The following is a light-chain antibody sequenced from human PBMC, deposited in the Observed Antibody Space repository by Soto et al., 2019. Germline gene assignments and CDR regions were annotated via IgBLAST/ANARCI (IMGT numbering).Light chain of an antibody. CDR3: SSYTGSSTPV. V-gene: IGLV2-14*01. CDR1: SSDVGGYNY. CDR2: EVS. J-gene: IGLJ3*02. Sequence: QSALTQPASVSGSPGQSITISCTGTSSDVGGYNYVSWYQHHPGKAPKLMIYEVSNLPSGVSNRFSGSKSGNTASLTISGLQAEDEADYYCSSYTGSSTPVFGGGTKVTVL.